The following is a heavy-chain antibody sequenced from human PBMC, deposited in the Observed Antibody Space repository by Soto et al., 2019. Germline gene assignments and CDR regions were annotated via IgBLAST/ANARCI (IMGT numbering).Heavy chain of an antibody. V-gene: IGHV1-18*01. CDR3: ARIHYYDSSGYLRHFDY. D-gene: IGHD3-22*01. Sequence: ASLKVSCKASGYTFTSYGISWVRQAPGQGLEWMGWISAYNGNTNYAQKLQGRVTMTTDTSTSTAYMELRSLRSDDTAVYYCARIHYYDSSGYLRHFDYWGQGTLVTVSS. CDR2: ISAYNGNT. CDR1: GYTFTSYG. J-gene: IGHJ4*02.